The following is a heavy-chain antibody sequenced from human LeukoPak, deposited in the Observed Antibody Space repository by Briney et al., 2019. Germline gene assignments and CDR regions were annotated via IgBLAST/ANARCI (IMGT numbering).Heavy chain of an antibody. CDR2: VIPIFGTA. J-gene: IGHJ4*02. CDR1: GGTFSSYA. CDR3: ARGGYSGYDYPSFDY. Sequence: ASVTVSCKASGGTFSSYAISWVRQAPGQGLEWMGGVIPIFGTANYAQKFQGRVTITADESTSTAYMELSSLRSEDTAVYYCARGGYSGYDYPSFDYWGQGTLVTVSS. V-gene: IGHV1-69*01. D-gene: IGHD5-12*01.